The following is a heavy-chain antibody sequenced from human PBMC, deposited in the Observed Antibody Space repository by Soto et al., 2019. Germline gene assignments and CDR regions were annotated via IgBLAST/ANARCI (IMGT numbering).Heavy chain of an antibody. D-gene: IGHD2-15*01. Sequence: EVQLLESGGGLVQPGGSLRLSCAASGFTFNSYTMAWVRQAPGKGLEWVSSISGSGGSPSYADSVQGRFTISRDNSRNTLSLQMNSLRVEDTATYYCAEARCSGNSCYVPDYWGHGSLVTVSS. CDR2: ISGSGGSP. CDR3: AEARCSGNSCYVPDY. J-gene: IGHJ4*01. CDR1: GFTFNSYT. V-gene: IGHV3-23*01.